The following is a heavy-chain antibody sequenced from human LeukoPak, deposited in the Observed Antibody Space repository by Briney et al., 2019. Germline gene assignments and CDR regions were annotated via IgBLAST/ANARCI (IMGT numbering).Heavy chain of an antibody. CDR2: ISAYNGNT. D-gene: IGHD6-19*01. Sequence: ASVKVSCKASGGTFSSYAISWVRQAPGQGLEWMGWISAYNGNTNYAQKLQGRVTMTTDTSTSTAYMELRSLRSDDTAVYYCARDKGIAVAAPNWFDPWGQGTLVTVSS. CDR3: ARDKGIAVAAPNWFDP. V-gene: IGHV1-18*01. CDR1: GGTFSSYA. J-gene: IGHJ5*02.